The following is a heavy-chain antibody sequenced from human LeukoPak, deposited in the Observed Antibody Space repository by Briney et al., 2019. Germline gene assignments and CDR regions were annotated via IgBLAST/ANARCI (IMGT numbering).Heavy chain of an antibody. D-gene: IGHD3-22*01. CDR2: INNDGSAT. CDR3: ARDLLASSGYYYVQPSH. J-gene: IGHJ4*02. CDR1: GFIFYEYG. Sequence: PGGSLRLSCAASGFIFYEYGMSWVRQAPGKGVEWGSRINNDGSATTYADSVKGRYTISRDNAKNTLYLQMNSLRAEDTAVYYCARDLLASSGYYYVQPSHWGQGTLVTVSS. V-gene: IGHV3-74*01.